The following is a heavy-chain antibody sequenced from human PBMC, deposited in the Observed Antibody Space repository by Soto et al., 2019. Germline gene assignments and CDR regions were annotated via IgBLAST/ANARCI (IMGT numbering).Heavy chain of an antibody. J-gene: IGHJ5*02. CDR3: ATSNWFDP. CDR1: GGSISSRGYY. Sequence: QLQLQESGPGLVKPSETLSLTCTVSGGSISSRGYYWGWIRQPPGKGLEWIGTIYYSGSTYYNPSLKSRVTISVYTSKNQFSLKLSSVTAAHTAVYYCATSNWFDPRGQGTLVTVSS. V-gene: IGHV4-39*01. CDR2: IYYSGST.